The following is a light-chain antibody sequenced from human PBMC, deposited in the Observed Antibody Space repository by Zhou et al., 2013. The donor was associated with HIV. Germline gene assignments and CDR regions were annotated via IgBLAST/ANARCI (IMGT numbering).Light chain of an antibody. Sequence: IVLTQSPGILSLSPGERATLSCRASQSVSGSYLAWYQQKPDQAPRLLIYGASSRATGIPDRFGGSGSGTDFSLTISRLEPEDFAVYYCQQYGSSPGTFGQGTKLEIK. CDR1: QSVSGSY. V-gene: IGKV3-20*01. J-gene: IGKJ2*01. CDR3: QQYGSSPGT. CDR2: GAS.